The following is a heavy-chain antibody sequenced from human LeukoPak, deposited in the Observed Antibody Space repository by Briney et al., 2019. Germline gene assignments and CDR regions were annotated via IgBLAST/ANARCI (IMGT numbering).Heavy chain of an antibody. D-gene: IGHD2-15*01. CDR2: ISDTGNT. CDR1: GFTLSSYA. CDR3: AKAPVTTCRGALCHPFDY. Sequence: GGSLRLSCAASGFTLSSYAMSWVRQAPGKGLEWVSAISDTGNTYHADSVKGRFTISRDSSKNTLFLQMNRLRPEDAAVYYCAKAPVTTCRGALCHPFDYWGLGTLVTVSS. V-gene: IGHV3-23*01. J-gene: IGHJ4*02.